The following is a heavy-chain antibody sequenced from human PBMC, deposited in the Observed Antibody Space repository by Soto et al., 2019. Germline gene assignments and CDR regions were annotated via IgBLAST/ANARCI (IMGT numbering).Heavy chain of an antibody. CDR3: ARIQRGSSWYKAFYFDY. CDR2: IFSNDEK. D-gene: IGHD6-13*01. Sequence: QVTLKESGPVLVKPTETLTLTCTVSGFSLSNARMGVSWIRQPPGKALEWLAHIFSNDEKSYSTSLKSRLTISKDTSKSQVVLTMTNMDPVDTATYYCARIQRGSSWYKAFYFDYWGQGTLVTVSS. J-gene: IGHJ4*02. CDR1: GFSLSNARMG. V-gene: IGHV2-26*01.